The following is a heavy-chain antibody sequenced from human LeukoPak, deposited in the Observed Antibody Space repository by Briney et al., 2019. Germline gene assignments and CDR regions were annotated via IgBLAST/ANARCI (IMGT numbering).Heavy chain of an antibody. CDR3: AVPYSSSSAIND. CDR2: IYHSGST. CDR1: GYSISSGYY. V-gene: IGHV4-38-2*02. D-gene: IGHD6-6*01. Sequence: SETLSLTCTVSGYSISSGYYWGWIRQPPGKGLEWIGSIYHSGSTYYNPSLKSRVTISVDTSKNQFSLKLSSVTAADTAVYYCAVPYSSSSAINDWGQGTLVTVSS. J-gene: IGHJ4*02.